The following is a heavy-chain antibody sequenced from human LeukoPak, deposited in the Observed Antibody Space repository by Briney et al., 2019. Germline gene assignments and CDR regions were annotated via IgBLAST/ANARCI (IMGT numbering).Heavy chain of an antibody. CDR2: IYYSGST. CDR1: GGSISSSSYY. V-gene: IGHV4-39*01. D-gene: IGHD1-26*01. CDR3: ARIVGAGFDP. J-gene: IGHJ5*02. Sequence: SETLSLTCTVSGGSISSSSYYWGWIRQPPGKGLEWIGRIYYSGSTYYNPSLKSRVTISVDTSKNQFSLKLSSVTAADTAVYYCARIVGAGFDPWGQGTLVTVSS.